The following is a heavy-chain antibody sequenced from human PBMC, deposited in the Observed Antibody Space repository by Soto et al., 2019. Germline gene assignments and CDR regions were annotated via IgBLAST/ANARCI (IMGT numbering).Heavy chain of an antibody. CDR2: IWYDGSKE. CDR3: ARANIVVFYGMDV. CDR1: GFSFSNYG. Sequence: LRLSCAASGFSFSNYGMHWVRQAPGKGLEWVASIWYDGSKEYYADSVKGRFTISRDNSKTTLNLQMNSLRVEDTAVYYCARANIVVFYGMDVWGHGTTVTVSS. V-gene: IGHV3-33*01. D-gene: IGHD2-2*01. J-gene: IGHJ6*02.